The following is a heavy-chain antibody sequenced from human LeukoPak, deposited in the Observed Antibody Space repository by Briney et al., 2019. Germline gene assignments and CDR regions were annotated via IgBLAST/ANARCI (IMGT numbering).Heavy chain of an antibody. CDR1: GFTFSDYY. V-gene: IGHV3-11*06. Sequence: PGGSLRLSCAASGFTFSDYYMSWIRQAPGKGLEWVSYISSSSSYTNYADSVKGRFTISRDNAKNSLYLQMNSLRDEDTAVYYCARANGDYGKGNWLDPWGQGTLVTVSS. CDR2: ISSSSSYT. J-gene: IGHJ5*02. D-gene: IGHD4-17*01. CDR3: ARANGDYGKGNWLDP.